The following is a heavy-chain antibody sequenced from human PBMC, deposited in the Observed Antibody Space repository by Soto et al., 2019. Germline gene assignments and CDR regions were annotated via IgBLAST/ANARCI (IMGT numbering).Heavy chain of an antibody. J-gene: IGHJ5*02. CDR3: AKGRIAVAAPYNWFDP. Sequence: SLRLSCAASGFTFSSYAMSWVRQAPGKGLEWVSSITGGGENTHYADSVKGRFTISRDNSMNTLSLQMNTLRVEDTAVYHCAKGRIAVAAPYNWFDPWGQGTQVTAPQ. CDR1: GFTFSSYA. D-gene: IGHD6-19*01. V-gene: IGHV3-23*01. CDR2: ITGGGENT.